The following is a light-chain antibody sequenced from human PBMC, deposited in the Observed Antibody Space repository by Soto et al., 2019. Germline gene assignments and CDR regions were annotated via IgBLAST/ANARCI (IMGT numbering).Light chain of an antibody. Sequence: EIVMTQSPATLSVSPGERATLSCRASQSVGTDLAWYQQKPGRAPRLLIHGASTRATGIPARFSGGGSGTQFSLTSTIRQSEDFASYYCQYYNFWLTFGQGTKVEIK. CDR3: QYYNFWLT. CDR2: GAS. V-gene: IGKV3D-15*01. J-gene: IGKJ1*01. CDR1: QSVGTD.